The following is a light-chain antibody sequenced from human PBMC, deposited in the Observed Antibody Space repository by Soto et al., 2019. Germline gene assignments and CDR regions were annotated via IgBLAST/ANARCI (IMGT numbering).Light chain of an antibody. CDR3: QQYHALPRT. J-gene: IGKJ1*01. CDR1: QDIINY. CDR2: TAS. Sequence: DIQMTQSPSSLSAAVGDRATITCQASQDIINYVNWYQQKPGKAPKLLIYTASNLESGVPSRFSGRGSGTDFTLPIDGLQPEDFATYYCQQYHALPRTFGQGTRVEI. V-gene: IGKV1-33*01.